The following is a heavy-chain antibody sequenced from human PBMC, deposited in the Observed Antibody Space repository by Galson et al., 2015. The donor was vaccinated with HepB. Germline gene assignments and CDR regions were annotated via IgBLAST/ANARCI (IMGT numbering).Heavy chain of an antibody. J-gene: IGHJ6*02. V-gene: IGHV3-30*18. Sequence: SLRLSCAASGFTFSSYGMHWVRQAPGKGLEWVAVISYDGSNKYYADSVKGRFTISRDNSKNTLYLQMNSLRAEDTAVYYCAKVMVRGLKGYYYGMDVWGQGTTVTVSS. CDR1: GFTFSSYG. D-gene: IGHD3-10*01. CDR2: ISYDGSNK. CDR3: AKVMVRGLKGYYYGMDV.